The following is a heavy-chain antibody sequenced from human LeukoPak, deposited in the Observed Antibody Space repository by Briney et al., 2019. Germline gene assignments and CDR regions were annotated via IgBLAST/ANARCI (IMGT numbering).Heavy chain of an antibody. CDR1: GGSISSYY. V-gene: IGHV4-4*07. D-gene: IGHD3-22*01. J-gene: IGHJ4*02. CDR2: IYTSGST. CDR3: ARGPYYYDSSGNYFDY. Sequence: SETLSLTCTVSGGSISSYYWSWIRQPAGKGLEWIGRIYTSGSTNYNPSLKSRVTMSVDTSKNQFSLKLSSVTAADTAVHYCARGPYYYDSSGNYFDYWGQGTLVTVSS.